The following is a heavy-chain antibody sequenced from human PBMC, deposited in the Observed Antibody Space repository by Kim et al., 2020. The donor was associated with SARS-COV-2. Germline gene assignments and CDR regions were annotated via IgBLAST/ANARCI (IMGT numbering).Heavy chain of an antibody. D-gene: IGHD2-15*01. CDR1: GYTFTSYG. CDR2: ISAYNGNT. V-gene: IGHV1-18*01. J-gene: IGHJ6*02. Sequence: ASVKVSCKASGYTFTSYGISWVRQAPGQGLEWMGWISAYNGNTNYAQKLQGRVTMTTDTSTSTAYMELRSLRSDDTAVYYCAGDSRLSCSGGSCYTDPLDCDDGMNVWGQGTPVTVSS. CDR3: AGDSRLSCSGGSCYTDPLDCDDGMNV.